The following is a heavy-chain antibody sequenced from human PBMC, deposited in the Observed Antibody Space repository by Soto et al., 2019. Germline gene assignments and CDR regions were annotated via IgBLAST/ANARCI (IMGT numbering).Heavy chain of an antibody. Sequence: QVQLVQSGAEVKKPGASVKVSCKASGYTFTNFGISWVRQAPGQGLEWMGWISAYNGNTNYAQKFQGRVTMTTDTSTSTAYMEVRSXRFXXXXXXXXXXXXTPIDYWGQGTLVTVSS. J-gene: IGHJ4*02. CDR3: XXXXTPIDY. D-gene: IGHD2-15*01. CDR1: GYTFTNFG. CDR2: ISAYNGNT. V-gene: IGHV1-18*01.